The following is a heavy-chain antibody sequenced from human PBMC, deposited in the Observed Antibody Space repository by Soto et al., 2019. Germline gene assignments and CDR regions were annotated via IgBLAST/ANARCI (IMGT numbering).Heavy chain of an antibody. J-gene: IGHJ4*02. CDR1: GGTLNNYA. V-gene: IGHV1-69*13. Sequence: SVKVACKASGGTLNNYAINWVRQAPGQGLEWMGGILPVSAPPDYAQKFQGRVSITADHSTSTVYMELSRLKSDDTAVYFCATDSNYDVSNSFWGQGTLVTVSS. CDR3: ATDSNYDVSNSF. CDR2: ILPVSAPP. D-gene: IGHD3-3*01.